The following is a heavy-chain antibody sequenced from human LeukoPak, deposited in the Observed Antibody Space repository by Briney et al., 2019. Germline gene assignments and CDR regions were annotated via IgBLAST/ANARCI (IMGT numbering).Heavy chain of an antibody. J-gene: IGHJ4*02. CDR1: GYTFTYYY. CDR3: ARYSGNTPLEY. CDR2: INPSGGST. Sequence: ASVKVSCKASGYTFTYYYMYWVRQAPGQGLEWMGLINPSGGSTSYVQELQGRVTMTRDTSTSTVYMELSSLRSEDTAVYYCARYSGNTPLEYWGQGSLVTVSA. D-gene: IGHD1-26*01. V-gene: IGHV1-46*04.